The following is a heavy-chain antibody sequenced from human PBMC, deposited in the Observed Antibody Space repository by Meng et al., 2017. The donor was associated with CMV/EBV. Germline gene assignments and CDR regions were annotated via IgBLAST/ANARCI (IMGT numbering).Heavy chain of an antibody. CDR1: GGSISSYY. CDR3: ARHAYIGWSGPWFDP. J-gene: IGHJ5*02. CDR2: VYFGAST. D-gene: IGHD3-9*01. V-gene: IGHV4-39*01. Sequence: SETLSLTCTVSGGSISSYYWVWIRQPPGQGLEWIGSVYFGASTYYNPSLKSRTTISVDTAKNQFSLRLDSVAAADTAVYYCARHAYIGWSGPWFDPWGQGTLVTVSS.